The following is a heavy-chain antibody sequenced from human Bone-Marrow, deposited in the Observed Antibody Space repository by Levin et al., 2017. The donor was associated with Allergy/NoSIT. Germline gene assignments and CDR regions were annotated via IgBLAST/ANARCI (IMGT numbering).Heavy chain of an antibody. J-gene: IGHJ6*03. CDR3: ARDRRGYRYGPYTDNYNYYMDV. V-gene: IGHV4-61*02. CDR2: INASGST. Sequence: SETLSLTCTVSGGSIISGSYYWSWIRQPAGTGLEWIGRINASGSTNYNPSLKSRVTISVDTSKNQFSLKLSSVNAADTALYYCARDRRGYRYGPYTDNYNYYMDVWGTGTSVTVSS. D-gene: IGHD5-18*01. CDR1: GGSIISGSYY.